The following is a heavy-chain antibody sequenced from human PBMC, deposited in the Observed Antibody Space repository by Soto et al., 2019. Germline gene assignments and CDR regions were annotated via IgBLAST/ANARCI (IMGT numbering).Heavy chain of an antibody. CDR1: GGSISTGGYY. CDR2: IYYSGST. D-gene: IGHD4-17*01. J-gene: IGHJ4*02. V-gene: IGHV4-31*03. Sequence: QVQLQESGPGLVKPSQTLSLTCTVSGGSISTGGYYWTWIRQHPGKGLEWIGYIYYSGSTYYNPSLKSRVTISVDASKNQFSLKLSSVTAADTAVYYCARGLSVTLFDNWGQGTLVTVSS. CDR3: ARGLSVTLFDN.